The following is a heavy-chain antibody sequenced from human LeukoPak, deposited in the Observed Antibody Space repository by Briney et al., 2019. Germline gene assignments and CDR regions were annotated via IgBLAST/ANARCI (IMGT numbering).Heavy chain of an antibody. J-gene: IGHJ5*02. D-gene: IGHD3-22*01. V-gene: IGHV1-46*01. CDR3: VRGGSYYYDSSGYSAPVAPGWFDP. CDR1: GYTFTSYY. CDR2: INPSGGST. Sequence: ASVKVSCKASGYTFTSYYMHWVRQAPGQGLEWMGIINPSGGSTSYAQKFQGRVTMTRDTSTSTVYMELSSLRSEDTAVYYCVRGGSYYYDSSGYSAPVAPGWFDPWGQGTLVTVSS.